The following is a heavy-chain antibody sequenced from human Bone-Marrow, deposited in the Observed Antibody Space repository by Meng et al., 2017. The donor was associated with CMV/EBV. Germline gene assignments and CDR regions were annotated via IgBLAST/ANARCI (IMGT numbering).Heavy chain of an antibody. CDR1: GYTFTSYD. CDR2: MNPNSGNT. V-gene: IGHV1-8*01. J-gene: IGHJ6*02. D-gene: IGHD3-3*01. Sequence: ASVKVSCKASGYTFTSYDINWVRQATGQGLEWMGWMNPNSGNTGYAQKFQGRVTMTRNTSISTAYMELSSLRSEDTAVYYCAGSYYDFWSGYLDYYYGMDVWGQGTTVTVSS. CDR3: AGSYYDFWSGYLDYYYGMDV.